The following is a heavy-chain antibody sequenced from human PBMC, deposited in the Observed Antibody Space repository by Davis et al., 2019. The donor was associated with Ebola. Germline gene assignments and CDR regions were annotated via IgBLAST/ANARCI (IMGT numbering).Heavy chain of an antibody. CDR3: AKDRSRWDSRTDVFDM. Sequence: PGGSLRLSCAASGFVFRNYVMSWVRQAPGKGLEWVSLISDSGAFTYYAESVQGRFTISRDNSKNTLYLQMNSLRAEDTAVYYCAKDRSRWDSRTDVFDMWGQGTMVTVSS. D-gene: IGHD1-26*01. CDR1: GFVFRNYV. V-gene: IGHV3-23*01. J-gene: IGHJ3*02. CDR2: ISDSGAFT.